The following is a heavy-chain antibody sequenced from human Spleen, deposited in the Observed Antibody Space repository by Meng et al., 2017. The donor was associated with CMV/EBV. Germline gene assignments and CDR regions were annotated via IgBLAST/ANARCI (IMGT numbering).Heavy chain of an antibody. CDR2: INPHSGGT. Sequence: TLSAYYMHWVRQAPGQGLEWLGWINPHSGGTEYAQKLQGRVTMTRDTSISTVYMELSSLRSDDTAVYYCARRAYYGSGSYYEMYFDYWGQGAPVTVSS. V-gene: IGHV1-2*02. J-gene: IGHJ4*02. D-gene: IGHD3-10*01. CDR3: ARRAYYGSGSYYEMYFDY. CDR1: TLSAYY.